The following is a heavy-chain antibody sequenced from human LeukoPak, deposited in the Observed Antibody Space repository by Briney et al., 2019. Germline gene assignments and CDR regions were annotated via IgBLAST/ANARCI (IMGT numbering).Heavy chain of an antibody. V-gene: IGHV4-59*08. J-gene: IGHJ3*02. CDR2: IYYSGST. CDR1: GGSISSYY. D-gene: IGHD4-23*01. CDR3: ARHKPGGTAPYDVFDI. Sequence: SETLSLTCTVSGGSISSYYWSWIRQPPGKGLEWIGYIYYSGSTNYNPSLKSRVTISVDTSKNQFSLKLSSVPAADTAVYYCARHKPGGTAPYDVFDIWGQGTMVTVSS.